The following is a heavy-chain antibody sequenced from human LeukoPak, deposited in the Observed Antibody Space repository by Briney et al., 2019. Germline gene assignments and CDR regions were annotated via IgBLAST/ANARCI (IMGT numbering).Heavy chain of an antibody. J-gene: IGHJ5*02. V-gene: IGHV4-34*01. CDR2: INHSESN. CDR3: ARGSSATEYGVNIDP. D-gene: IGHD4-17*01. Sequence: SETLSLTCAVYGGSFSGYYWRWIPQPPGKGLEGMREINHSESNNVNPFLKSRVTISEDTSKNQFLLKQSPVTAADTAVYYCARGSSATEYGVNIDPWGQGTLVTVSS. CDR1: GGSFSGYY.